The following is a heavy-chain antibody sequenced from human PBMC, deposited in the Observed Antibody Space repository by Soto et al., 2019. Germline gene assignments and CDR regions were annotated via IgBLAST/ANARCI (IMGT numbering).Heavy chain of an antibody. CDR3: SYDTFGDKDF. J-gene: IGHJ4*02. V-gene: IGHV3-48*03. Sequence: GPLRHSCGASGFNFVGYDFLWVRQAPGKGLEWISYISTSGTTISYADSVKGRFTISRDNAKNTLYLQMNSLGVEDTALYYCSYDTFGDKDFWGQGTPVTVFS. CDR1: GFNFVGYD. D-gene: IGHD3-9*01. CDR2: ISTSGTTI.